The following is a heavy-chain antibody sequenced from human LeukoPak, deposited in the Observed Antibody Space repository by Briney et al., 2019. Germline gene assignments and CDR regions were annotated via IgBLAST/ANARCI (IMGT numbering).Heavy chain of an antibody. D-gene: IGHD6-13*01. J-gene: IGHJ4*02. CDR1: GFTFSIYC. CDR2: IWYDGSNE. CDR3: ARGYSSSWYPFH. V-gene: IGHV3-33*01. Sequence: GGSLRLSCAASGFTFSIYCMHWVRQAPGKGLEWVAIIWYDGSNEYYADSVKGRFTISRDNSKNTLYLQMNSLRAEDTAVYYCARGYSSSWYPFHWGQGTLVTVSS.